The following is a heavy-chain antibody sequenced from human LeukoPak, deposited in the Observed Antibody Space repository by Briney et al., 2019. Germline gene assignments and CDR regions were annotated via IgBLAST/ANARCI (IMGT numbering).Heavy chain of an antibody. CDR2: IDHSGST. CDR1: GGSFSGYY. J-gene: IGHJ4*02. Sequence: PSETLSLTCAVYGGSFSGYYWSWIRQPPGKSLEWIGTIDHSGSTNYNSSLKSRVTISVDTSKNQFSLKLISVTAADSAVYYCARGHPPGYWGQGTLVTVSS. CDR3: ARGHPPGY. V-gene: IGHV4-34*01.